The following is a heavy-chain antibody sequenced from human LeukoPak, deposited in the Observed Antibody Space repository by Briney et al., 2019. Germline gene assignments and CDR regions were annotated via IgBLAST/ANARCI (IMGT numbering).Heavy chain of an antibody. D-gene: IGHD2-2*01. CDR2: INPSGGST. V-gene: IGHV1-46*01. CDR1: GYTFTSYY. J-gene: IGHJ4*02. Sequence: ASVKVSCKASGYTFTSYYMHWVRQAPGQGLEWRGIINPSGGSTSYAQKFQGRVTMTRDTSTSTVYMELSSLRSEDTAVYYCARDSHLDCSSTSCFSAYYFDYWGQGTLVTVSS. CDR3: ARDSHLDCSSTSCFSAYYFDY.